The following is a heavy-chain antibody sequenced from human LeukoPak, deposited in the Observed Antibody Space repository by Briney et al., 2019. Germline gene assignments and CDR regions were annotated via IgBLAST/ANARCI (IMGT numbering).Heavy chain of an antibody. V-gene: IGHV4-59*12. CDR2: IYYSGST. D-gene: IGHD6-13*01. CDR1: GGSISSYY. J-gene: IGHJ5*02. CDR3: ARVRQQLEPYNWFDP. Sequence: PSETLSLTCTVSGGSISSYYWSWIRQPPGKGLEWIGYIYYSGSTNYNPSLKSRVTISVDTSKNQFSLKLSSVTAADTAVYYCARVRQQLEPYNWFDPWGQGTLVTVSS.